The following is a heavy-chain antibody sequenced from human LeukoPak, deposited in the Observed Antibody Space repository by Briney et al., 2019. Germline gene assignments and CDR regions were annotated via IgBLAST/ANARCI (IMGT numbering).Heavy chain of an antibody. CDR1: GYTFTSYG. J-gene: IGHJ4*02. V-gene: IGHV1-18*01. D-gene: IGHD3-3*01. CDR3: ARDKLSRFLEWLFPLDY. CDR2: ISAYNGNT. Sequence: ASVKVSCKASGYTFTSYGISWVRQAPGQGLEWMGWISAYNGNTNYAQKFQGGVTMTTDTSTSTAYMELRSLRSDDTAVYYCARDKLSRFLEWLFPLDYWGQGTLVTVSS.